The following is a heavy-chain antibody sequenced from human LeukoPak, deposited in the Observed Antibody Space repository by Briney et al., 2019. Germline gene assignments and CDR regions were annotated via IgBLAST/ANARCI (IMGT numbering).Heavy chain of an antibody. CDR1: GFTFSSYA. CDR3: AKDTTAMINYYFDY. CDR2: ITGSGGSI. Sequence: GGSLRLSRAASGFTFSSYAMSWVRQAPGKGLEWVSAITGSGGSIYYADSVKGRFTISRDNSKNTLYLQMNSLRAGDTAVYYCAKDTTAMINYYFDYWGQGTLVTVSS. J-gene: IGHJ4*02. V-gene: IGHV3-23*01. D-gene: IGHD5-18*01.